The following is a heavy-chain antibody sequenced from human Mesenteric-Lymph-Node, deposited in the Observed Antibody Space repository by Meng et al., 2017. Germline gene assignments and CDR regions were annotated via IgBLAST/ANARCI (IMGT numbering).Heavy chain of an antibody. V-gene: IGHV4-4*07. CDR1: GGSISGYY. J-gene: IGHJ6*02. CDR3: ARDFFSSWPPYYYYGMDV. Sequence: SETLSLTCTVSGGSISGYYWRWIRKPPGKGLEWIGRIYTSGGTNYNPSLKSRVTMSVDTSKNQFSLKLSSVTAADTAVYYCARDFFSSWPPYYYYGMDVWGQGTTVTVSS. CDR2: IYTSGGT. D-gene: IGHD6-13*01.